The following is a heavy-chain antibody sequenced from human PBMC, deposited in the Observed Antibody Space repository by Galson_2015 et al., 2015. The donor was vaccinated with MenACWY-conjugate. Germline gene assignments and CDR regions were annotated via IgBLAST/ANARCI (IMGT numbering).Heavy chain of an antibody. J-gene: IGHJ4*02. CDR1: GFTFSSYV. D-gene: IGHD3-3*01. Sequence: SLRLSCAASGFTFSSYVMHWVRQAPGKGPEWVAVISEDGNNKNYADSVKGRFTISRDNSKNTLYLQMNTLRAEDTAVYYCAREGNDYDFWSTYYYYFDYWGQGTLVTVSS. CDR2: ISEDGNNK. V-gene: IGHV3-30-3*01. CDR3: AREGNDYDFWSTYYYYFDY.